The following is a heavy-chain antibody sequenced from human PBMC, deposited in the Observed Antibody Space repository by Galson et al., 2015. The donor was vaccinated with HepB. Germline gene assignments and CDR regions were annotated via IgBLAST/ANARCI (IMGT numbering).Heavy chain of an antibody. CDR1: GYTFSRYS. CDR3: ARARYSSSPPDY. V-gene: IGHV1-18*01. D-gene: IGHD6-6*01. Sequence: SVKVSCKASGYTFSRYSINWVRQAPGQGLEWMGWISGYNGNTNYAQNFQGRVTMTTDTSTRTAYMELRSLRSDDTAVYYCARARYSSSPPDYWGQGTLVTVSS. J-gene: IGHJ4*02. CDR2: ISGYNGNT.